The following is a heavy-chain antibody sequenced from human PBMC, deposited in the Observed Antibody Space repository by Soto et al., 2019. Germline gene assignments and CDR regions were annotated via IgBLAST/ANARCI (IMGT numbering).Heavy chain of an antibody. CDR3: VKDGRITMVRGVTIPPGY. Sequence: EVQLLESGGGLVQPGGSLRLSCAASGFTFSNYDMSWVRQAPGKGLEWVSGICGTGDSTDYADSVKGRFTISRDNSKNTLYLQMNGLRAEDTAVYYCVKDGRITMVRGVTIPPGYWGQGTLVTVSS. CDR2: ICGTGDST. CDR1: GFTFSNYD. D-gene: IGHD3-10*01. J-gene: IGHJ4*02. V-gene: IGHV3-23*01.